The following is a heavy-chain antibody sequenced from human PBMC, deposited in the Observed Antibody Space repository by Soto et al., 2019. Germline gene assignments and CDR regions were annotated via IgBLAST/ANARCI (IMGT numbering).Heavy chain of an antibody. CDR1: GLTFSSYV. J-gene: IGHJ4*02. CDR3: ARDKYTSGWYTIGDY. V-gene: IGHV3-30-3*01. D-gene: IGHD6-19*01. Sequence: VGSLRLSCAASGLTFSSYVMHWVRQAPGKGLEGVAVISDDGSNKYYADSVKGRFTISRDNSKNTLYLQMNSLRDEDTAIYYCARDKYTSGWYTIGDYWGQGTLVTAPQ. CDR2: ISDDGSNK.